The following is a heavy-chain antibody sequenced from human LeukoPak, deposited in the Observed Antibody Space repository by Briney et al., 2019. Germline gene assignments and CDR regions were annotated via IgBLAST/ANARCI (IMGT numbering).Heavy chain of an antibody. CDR2: ISAYNGNT. CDR3: ARALRGGDYYGSGSPPAY. V-gene: IGHV1-18*01. D-gene: IGHD3-10*01. CDR1: GYTFTSYG. Sequence: ASVKVSCKASGYTFTSYGISWERQAPGQGLEWMGWISAYNGNTNYAQKLQGRVTMTTDTSTSTAYMELRSLRSDDTAVYYCARALRGGDYYGSGSPPAYWGQGTLVTVSS. J-gene: IGHJ4*02.